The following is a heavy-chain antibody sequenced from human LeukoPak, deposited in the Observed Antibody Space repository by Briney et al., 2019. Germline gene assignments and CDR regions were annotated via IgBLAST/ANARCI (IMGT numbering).Heavy chain of an antibody. J-gene: IGHJ6*03. D-gene: IGHD2-2*01. V-gene: IGHV3-48*03. Sequence: PGGSLRLSCAASGFTFSSYEMNWVRQAPGKGLEWVSYISSSGSTIYYADSVKGRFTISRDNAKNSLYLQMNSLRAEDTAVYYCARFSCSSTSCYGLYYMDVWGKGTTVTISS. CDR3: ARFSCSSTSCYGLYYMDV. CDR1: GFTFSSYE. CDR2: ISSSGSTI.